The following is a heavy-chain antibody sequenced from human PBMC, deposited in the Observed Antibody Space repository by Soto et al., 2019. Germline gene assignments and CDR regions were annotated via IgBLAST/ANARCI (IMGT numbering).Heavy chain of an antibody. D-gene: IGHD3-22*01. Sequence: QVQLVESGGDVVQPGRSLRLSCAASGFTFSSYGMHWVRQAPGKGLEWVAVIWYDGSNKYYADSVKGRFTISRDNSKNTLYLQMNSLRAEDTAVYYCAREDTYYYDSSGYPSSYYFDYWGQGTLVTVSS. CDR1: GFTFSSYG. CDR3: AREDTYYYDSSGYPSSYYFDY. V-gene: IGHV3-33*01. J-gene: IGHJ4*02. CDR2: IWYDGSNK.